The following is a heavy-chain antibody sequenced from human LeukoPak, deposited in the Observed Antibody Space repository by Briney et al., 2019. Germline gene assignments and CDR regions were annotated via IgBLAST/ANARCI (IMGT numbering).Heavy chain of an antibody. V-gene: IGHV4-59*12. CDR2: IYNSGST. D-gene: IGHD6-13*01. J-gene: IGHJ5*02. Sequence: PSETLSLTCTVSGGSISSYYWNWIRQPPGKGLEWIGYIYNSGSTNYNPSLKSRVTISLDTSKNQFSLKLSSVTAADTAVYYCAKGDPFRAGWFDPWGQGILVTVSS. CDR1: GGSISSYY. CDR3: AKGDPFRAGWFDP.